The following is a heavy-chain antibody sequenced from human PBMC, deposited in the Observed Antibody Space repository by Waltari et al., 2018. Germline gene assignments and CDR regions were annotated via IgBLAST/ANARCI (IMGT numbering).Heavy chain of an antibody. V-gene: IGHV4-39*01. Sequence: QLQLQESGPGLVQPSETLSLTCTVSGGSISSSSYYWGWIRQPPGKGLGRIWCIYCSGRVSLNPSLNSRVTISVDTSKNQFSLKLSAVTAADTAVYYCTRHYGLYDYFDYWGQGTLVTGSS. J-gene: IGHJ4*02. CDR3: TRHYGLYDYFDY. CDR1: GGSISSSSYY. CDR2: IYCSGRV. D-gene: IGHD2-8*01.